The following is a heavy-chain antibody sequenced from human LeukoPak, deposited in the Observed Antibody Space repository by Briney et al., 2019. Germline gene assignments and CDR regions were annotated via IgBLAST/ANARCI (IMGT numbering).Heavy chain of an antibody. CDR3: ARGIAAAGYFDY. V-gene: IGHV1-2*02. CDR1: GYTFTDYY. J-gene: IGHJ4*02. CDR2: INPNSGGT. D-gene: IGHD6-13*01. Sequence: ASVKVSCKASGYTFTDYYIHWVRQAPGQGLEWMGWINPNSGGTNYAQKFQGRVTMTRDTSISTAYMELSRLRSDDTAVYYCARGIAAAGYFDYWGQGTLVAVSS.